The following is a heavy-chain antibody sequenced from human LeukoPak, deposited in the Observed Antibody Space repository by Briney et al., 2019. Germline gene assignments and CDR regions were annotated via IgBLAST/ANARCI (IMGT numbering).Heavy chain of an antibody. J-gene: IGHJ5*02. Sequence: SETLSLTCTVSGGSISSSNYYWGWLRQPPGKGLDWIGSIYYSGSTNYNPSLKSRVTISVDTSKNQFSLKLSSVTAADTAVYYCARGSLLTGYYRWFDPWGQGTLVTVSS. CDR1: GGSISSSNYY. CDR2: IYYSGST. D-gene: IGHD3-9*01. V-gene: IGHV4-39*07. CDR3: ARGSLLTGYYRWFDP.